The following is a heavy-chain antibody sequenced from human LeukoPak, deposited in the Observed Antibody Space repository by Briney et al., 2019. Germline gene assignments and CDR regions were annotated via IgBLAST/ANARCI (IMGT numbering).Heavy chain of an antibody. Sequence: GGSLRLSCAASGFRFSTYWMSWVRQAPGKGLEWVANIKHDGSDKYYVDSVKGRFTISRDNAKNSLYLQMNSLRAEDTAVYYCARGRRAAALWGQGTLVTVSS. V-gene: IGHV3-7*02. CDR3: ARGRRAAAL. D-gene: IGHD6-13*01. CDR2: IKHDGSDK. J-gene: IGHJ4*02. CDR1: GFRFSTYW.